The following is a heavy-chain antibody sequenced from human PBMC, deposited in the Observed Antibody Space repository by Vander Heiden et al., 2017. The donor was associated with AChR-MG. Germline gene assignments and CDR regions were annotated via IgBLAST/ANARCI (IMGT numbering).Heavy chain of an antibody. D-gene: IGHD3-10*02. J-gene: IGHJ4*02. Sequence: VQLVESGGGLVKPGGSLRISCAASGFTFGDAWMSWVRQAPGKGLEWLGRIKNRFEGGTTEYAAPVKGRFTISRDDSKNTVYLQLNSLKTEDTAVYYCTTDPLTMQGSVRTHYFDNWGQGTLVTVSS. CDR3: TTDPLTMQGSVRTHYFDN. CDR2: IKNRFEGGTT. CDR1: GFTFGDAW. V-gene: IGHV3-15*01.